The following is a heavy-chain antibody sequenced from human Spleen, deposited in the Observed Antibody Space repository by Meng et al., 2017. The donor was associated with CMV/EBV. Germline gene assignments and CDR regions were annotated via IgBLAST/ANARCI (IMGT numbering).Heavy chain of an antibody. CDR3: ARGDRMADYYYNMDV. D-gene: IGHD2-8*01. J-gene: IGHJ6*02. V-gene: IGHV1-69*10. Sequence: SVKVSCKGSGGALSSYAISWVRQAPGQGLEWMGGIIPILGVTNHAQKFQGRSTITADKSTSTAYMELNSLRSEDTAIYYCARGDRMADYYYNMDVWGQGTTVTVSS. CDR2: IIPILGVT. CDR1: GGALSSYA.